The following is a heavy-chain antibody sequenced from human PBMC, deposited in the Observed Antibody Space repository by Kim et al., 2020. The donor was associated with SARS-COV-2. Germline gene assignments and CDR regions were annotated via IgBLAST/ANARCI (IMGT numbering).Heavy chain of an antibody. V-gene: IGHV3-53*01. Sequence: GGSLRLSCAASGFTVSSNYMSWVRQAPGKGLEWVSVIYSGGSTYYVDSVKGRFTISRDNSKNTLYLQMNSLRAEDTAVYYCARLSQASHAFDIWGQGTMVTVSS. CDR3: ARLSQASHAFDI. CDR1: GFTVSSNY. J-gene: IGHJ3*02. CDR2: IYSGGST.